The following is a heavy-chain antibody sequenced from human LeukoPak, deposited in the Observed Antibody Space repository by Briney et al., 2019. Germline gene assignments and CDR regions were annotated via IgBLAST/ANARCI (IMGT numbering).Heavy chain of an antibody. J-gene: IGHJ4*02. CDR1: GFTFSDSY. CDR3: AREDGEAYFDY. V-gene: IGHV3-11*04. Sequence: GGSLRLSCAASGFTFSDSYMSWIRQAPGKGLEWLSYISSSGSTIYYADSVKGRFTISRDNAKNSLYLQMNSLRAEDTAVYYCAREDGEAYFDYWGQGTLVTVSS. CDR2: ISSSGSTI.